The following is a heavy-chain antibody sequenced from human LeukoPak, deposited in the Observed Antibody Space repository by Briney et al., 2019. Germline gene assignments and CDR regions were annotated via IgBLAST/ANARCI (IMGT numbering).Heavy chain of an antibody. CDR3: ARARVAGKKPYYYYMDV. Sequence: PGGSLRLSCAASGFTFSSYEMNWVRQAPGKGLEWVSYISSSGSTIYYADSVKGRFTISRDNAKNTLYLQMNSLRAEDTAVYYCARARVAGKKPYYYYMDVWGKGTTVTVSS. D-gene: IGHD6-19*01. J-gene: IGHJ6*03. CDR2: ISSSGSTI. CDR1: GFTFSSYE. V-gene: IGHV3-48*03.